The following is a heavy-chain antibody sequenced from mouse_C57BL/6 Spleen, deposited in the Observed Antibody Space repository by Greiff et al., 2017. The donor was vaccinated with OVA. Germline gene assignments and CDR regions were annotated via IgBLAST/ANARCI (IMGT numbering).Heavy chain of an antibody. D-gene: IGHD2-4*01. Sequence: QVQLQQPGAELVKPGASVKMSCKASGYTFTSYWITWVKQRPGQGLEWIGDIYPGSGSTNYNEKFKSKATLTVDTSSSTAYMQLSSLTSEDSAVYYCARSIYYDYDDDAMDYWGQGTSVTVSS. CDR3: ARSIYYDYDDDAMDY. J-gene: IGHJ4*01. CDR2: IYPGSGST. CDR1: GYTFTSYW. V-gene: IGHV1-55*01.